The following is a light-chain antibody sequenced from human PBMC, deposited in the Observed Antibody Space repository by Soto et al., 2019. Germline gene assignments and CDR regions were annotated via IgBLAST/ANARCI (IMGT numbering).Light chain of an antibody. V-gene: IGLV2-14*01. Sequence: QSALTQPRSVSGSPGQSVTISCTGISSDVGGYNYVSWYQHHPGKAPKLIIYEVTNRPSGVSNRFSGSKSGNTASLTISGLQAEDEADYYCISYTSGTSPYVFGTGTKLTVL. CDR3: ISYTSGTSPYV. CDR1: SSDVGGYNY. J-gene: IGLJ1*01. CDR2: EVT.